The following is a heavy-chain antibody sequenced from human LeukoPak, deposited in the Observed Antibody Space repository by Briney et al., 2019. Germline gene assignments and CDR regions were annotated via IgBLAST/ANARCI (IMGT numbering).Heavy chain of an antibody. CDR1: GFTFSSYA. D-gene: IGHD3-22*01. CDR2: ISGSGGST. V-gene: IGHV3-23*01. J-gene: IGHJ3*02. CDR3: AKPAGGMIVVVIGAFDI. Sequence: PGGSLRLSCAASGFTFSSYAMSWVRQAPGEGLEWVSAISGSGGSTYYADSVKGRFTISRDNSKNTLYLQMNSLRAEDTAVYYCAKPAGGMIVVVIGAFDIWGQGTMVTVSS.